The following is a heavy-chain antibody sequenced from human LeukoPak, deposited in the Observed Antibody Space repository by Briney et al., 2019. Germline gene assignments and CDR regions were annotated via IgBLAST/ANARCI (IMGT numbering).Heavy chain of an antibody. D-gene: IGHD4-17*01. Sequence: PGGSLRLSCAASGFTFSNAWKSWVRQAPGKGLEWVGRIKSKTDGGTTDYAAPVKGRFTISRDDSKNTLYLQMNSLKTEDTAVYYCTTFAYGDYPDAFDIWGQGTMVTVSS. CDR2: IKSKTDGGTT. V-gene: IGHV3-15*01. CDR3: TTFAYGDYPDAFDI. J-gene: IGHJ3*02. CDR1: GFTFSNAW.